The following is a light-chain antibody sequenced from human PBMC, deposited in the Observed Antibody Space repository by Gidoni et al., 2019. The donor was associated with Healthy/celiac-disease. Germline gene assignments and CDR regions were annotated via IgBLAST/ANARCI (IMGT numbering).Light chain of an antibody. CDR2: DVS. CDR1: SSDVGGNNY. J-gene: IGLJ1*01. V-gene: IGLV2-11*01. CDR3: CSYAGSYTFV. Sequence: QSALTQPRPVSGSPGQPVTISCTGTSSDVGGNNYVSWYQQHPGKAPKLMIYDVSKRPSGVPDRFSGSKSGNTASLTISGLQAEDEADYYCCSYAGSYTFVFGTGTKVTVL.